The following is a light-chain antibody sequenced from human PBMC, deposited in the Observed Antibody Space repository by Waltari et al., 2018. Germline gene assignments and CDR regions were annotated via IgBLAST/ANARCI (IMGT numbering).Light chain of an antibody. V-gene: IGLV1-44*01. CDR1: TPTIGSNA. J-gene: IGLJ2*01. CDR2: NTN. Sequence: QSVLTQPPSASGTPGQRVSISCSGSTPTIGSNAVSWYQHLPGAAPRLLIYNTNQRPSGGPGRFSGSKSGTSASLAISGLQSEDECDYYCAAWDDNLNGPVFGGGTKLTVL. CDR3: AAWDDNLNGPV.